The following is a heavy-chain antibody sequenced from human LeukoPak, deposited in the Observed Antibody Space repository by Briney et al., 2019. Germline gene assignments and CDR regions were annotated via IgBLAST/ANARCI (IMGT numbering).Heavy chain of an antibody. Sequence: ASVKVSCKASGYIFSNYAISWVRQAPGQGLEWMGWINIYNGNTNYALKLQGRVTMTTDTSTSTAYMELRSLRSDDTAVYYCARVEIAYYYGSGRPDYWGQGTLVTVSS. CDR2: INIYNGNT. CDR1: GYIFSNYA. D-gene: IGHD3-10*01. V-gene: IGHV1-18*01. CDR3: ARVEIAYYYGSGRPDY. J-gene: IGHJ4*02.